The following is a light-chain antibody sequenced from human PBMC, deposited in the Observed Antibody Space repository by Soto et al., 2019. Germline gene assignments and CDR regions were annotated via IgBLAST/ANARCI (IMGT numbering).Light chain of an antibody. J-gene: IGKJ1*01. CDR2: AAS. CDR3: QQYNDWPWT. V-gene: IGKV3-15*01. CDR1: QSVSSN. Sequence: EIVMTQSPATLSVSPGERTTLSCRASQSVSSNLAWYQQKPGLAPRLLFYAASTRATGIPARFSGSGSGTEFTLTISSLQSEDFAVYYCQQYNDWPWTLGQGTKMEIK.